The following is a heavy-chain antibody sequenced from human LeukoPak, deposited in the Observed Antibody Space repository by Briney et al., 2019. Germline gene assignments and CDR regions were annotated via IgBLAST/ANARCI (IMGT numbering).Heavy chain of an antibody. CDR2: IYYSGST. CDR3: GSSGTFDY. Sequence: PSETLSLTCTVSGGSISSTRYYWGWIRQPPGKGLEWIGSIYYSGSTYYNPSLKSRVTVSVDRSKNQFSLKLSSVTAADTAVYGSGSSGTFDYWGQGTLVTVSS. V-gene: IGHV4-39*03. D-gene: IGHD3-10*01. CDR1: GGSISSTRYY. J-gene: IGHJ4*02.